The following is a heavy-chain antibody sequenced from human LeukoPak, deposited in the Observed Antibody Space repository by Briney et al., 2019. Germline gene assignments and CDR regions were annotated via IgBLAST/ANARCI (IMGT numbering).Heavy chain of an antibody. V-gene: IGHV4-59*01. J-gene: IGHJ4*02. CDR2: IYYSGST. CDR1: GFTFNIYA. CDR3: ARGRGYSGYIYEY. Sequence: PGGSLRLSCAASGFTFNIYAISWVRQPPGKGLEWIGYIYYSGSTNYNPSLKSRVTISIDTSKNQFSLKLSSVTAADTAVYYCARGRGYSGYIYEYWGQGTLVTVSS. D-gene: IGHD5-12*01.